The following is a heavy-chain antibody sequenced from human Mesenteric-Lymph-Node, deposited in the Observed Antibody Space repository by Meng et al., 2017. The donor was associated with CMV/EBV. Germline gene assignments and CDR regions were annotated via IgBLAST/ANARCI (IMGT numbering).Heavy chain of an antibody. CDR2: INSDGNIS. J-gene: IGHJ6*02. D-gene: IGHD2-2*01. V-gene: IGHV3-74*01. CDR1: GFTSSTFW. CDR3: ARDHGVPAPVLSAYYYYGMDV. Sequence: GGSLRPSCAASGFTSSTFWMHWVRQVPGKGLVWVSRINSDGNISNYADSVKDQFTSSRDNAKNMLYLQMNSLRDEDTAVYYCARDHGVPAPVLSAYYYYGMDVWGQGTTVTVSS.